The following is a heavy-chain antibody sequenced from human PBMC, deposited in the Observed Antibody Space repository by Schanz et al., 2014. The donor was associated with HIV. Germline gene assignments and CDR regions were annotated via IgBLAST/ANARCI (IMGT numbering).Heavy chain of an antibody. CDR1: GFTFSNAW. Sequence: EEQLVESGGGLVKPGGSLRLSCAASGFTFSNAWMSWVRQAPGKGLEWVGRIKRKRDGGTTDYAAPVKGRFTVSRDDSKDTLYLQMNSLKTEDTAVYYCTKGIVGATRDWLNPWGLGTLVIVSS. J-gene: IGHJ5*02. CDR2: IKRKRDGGTT. D-gene: IGHD1-26*01. V-gene: IGHV3-15*01. CDR3: TKGIVGATRDWLNP.